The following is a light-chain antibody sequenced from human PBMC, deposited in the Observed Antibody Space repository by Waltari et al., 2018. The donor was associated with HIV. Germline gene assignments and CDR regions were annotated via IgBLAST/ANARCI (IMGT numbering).Light chain of an antibody. CDR2: GAS. V-gene: IGKV3-20*01. J-gene: IGKJ4*01. CDR1: QSVTSTY. Sequence: EIVLTQSPGTLSLSPGERATLSCRASQSVTSTYLAWYLQKPGQAPRLLIYGASIRATGIPDRFSGSGSGTDFTLTISRLEPEDFAVYFCQQYGSSPLTFGGGTKLEI. CDR3: QQYGSSPLT.